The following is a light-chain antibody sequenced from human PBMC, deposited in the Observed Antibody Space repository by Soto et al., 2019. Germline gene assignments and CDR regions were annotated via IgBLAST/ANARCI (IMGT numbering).Light chain of an antibody. CDR2: DVT. V-gene: IGLV2-14*01. CDR1: SSDVGGYNY. J-gene: IGLJ1*01. Sequence: QSALTQPASVSGSPGQSIAISCTGTSSDVGGYNYVSWYQRHPGKAPKLIIYDVTNRPSGVSDRFSGSKSGNTASLTISGLQAEDEADYYCSSFTSSSTYVFGSGTKVTVL. CDR3: SSFTSSSTYV.